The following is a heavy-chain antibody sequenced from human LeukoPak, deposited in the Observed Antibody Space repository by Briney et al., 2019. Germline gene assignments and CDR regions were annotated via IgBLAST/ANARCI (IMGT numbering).Heavy chain of an antibody. D-gene: IGHD1-26*01. CDR3: AREGKWELPDDY. J-gene: IGHJ4*02. Sequence: SETLSLTCTVSGGSISSSTYYWAWIRQPPGKGLEWVGNIFYSGSTYYNPSLKSRVTISVDTSKNQFSLKLTSVTAADTAVYYCAREGKWELPDDYWGQGTLVTVSS. CDR2: IFYSGST. V-gene: IGHV4-39*07. CDR1: GGSISSSTYY.